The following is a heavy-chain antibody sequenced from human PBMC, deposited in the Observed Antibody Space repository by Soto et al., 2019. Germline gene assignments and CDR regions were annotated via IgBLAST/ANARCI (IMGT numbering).Heavy chain of an antibody. Sequence: SETLSLTCTVSGGSISSGGYYWSWIRQHPGKGLEWIGYIYNSGSTYYNTSLKSRDNKSVDKSKNQFSLKLSYVTAADTAVYYCAREFTRRFDYWGQGTLVTVSS. J-gene: IGHJ4*02. CDR1: GGSISSGGYY. CDR2: IYNSGST. CDR3: AREFTRRFDY. V-gene: IGHV4-31*03.